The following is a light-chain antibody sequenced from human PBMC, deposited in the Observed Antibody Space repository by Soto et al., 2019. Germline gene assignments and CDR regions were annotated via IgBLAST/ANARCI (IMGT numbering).Light chain of an antibody. Sequence: DIQMTQSPASLSASVGDRVTITCRASQSISSFLNWYQQKPGKAPKFLIYATSSVQSDVPSRFSGSGSGTDFTLTINSLQPEDFATYFCRQSFDTPFTFGQGTRLEI. CDR1: QSISSF. CDR3: RQSFDTPFT. J-gene: IGKJ5*01. V-gene: IGKV1-39*01. CDR2: ATS.